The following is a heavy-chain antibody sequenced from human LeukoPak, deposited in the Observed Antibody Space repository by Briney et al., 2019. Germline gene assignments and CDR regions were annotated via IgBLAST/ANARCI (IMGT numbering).Heavy chain of an antibody. V-gene: IGHV3-23*01. CDR3: AKDSAFGGEDS. CDR2: IHNGGGTT. J-gene: IGHJ4*02. D-gene: IGHD3-16*01. CDR1: GFTFSSYT. Sequence: PGRSLRLSCTASGFTFSSYTMNWVRQAPGTGLESVSAIHNGGGTTSYADSVKGRFTISRDNSKNTLFLQMNSLRAEDTAVYYCAKDSAFGGEDSWGQGTLVTVSS.